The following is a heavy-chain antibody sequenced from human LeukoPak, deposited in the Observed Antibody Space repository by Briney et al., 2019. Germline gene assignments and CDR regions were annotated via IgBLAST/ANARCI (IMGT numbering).Heavy chain of an antibody. V-gene: IGHV3-23*01. Sequence: PGGSLTLSCAASGFTFSSYPMICVRQAPGKGVEWVSTITWSGGSTYYADSVKGRFTTSRDNSKNTLYLQMNSLRAEDTAVYYCAKSMDGDYYDSSGQYFDYWGQGTLVTVSS. CDR1: GFTFSSYP. CDR3: AKSMDGDYYDSSGQYFDY. J-gene: IGHJ4*02. CDR2: ITWSGGST. D-gene: IGHD3-22*01.